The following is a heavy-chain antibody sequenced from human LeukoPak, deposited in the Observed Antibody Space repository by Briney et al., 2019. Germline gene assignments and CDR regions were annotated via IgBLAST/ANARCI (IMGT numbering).Heavy chain of an antibody. J-gene: IGHJ5*02. CDR2: IYYSGST. CDR3: ARELAAAGTSNWFDP. V-gene: IGHV4-59*12. CDR1: GGSISSYY. Sequence: SETLSLTCTVSGGSISSYYWSWIRQPPGKGLEWIGYIYYSGSTNYNPSLKSRVTMSVDTSKNQFSLKLSSVTAADTAVYYCARELAAAGTSNWFDPWGQGTLVTVSS. D-gene: IGHD6-13*01.